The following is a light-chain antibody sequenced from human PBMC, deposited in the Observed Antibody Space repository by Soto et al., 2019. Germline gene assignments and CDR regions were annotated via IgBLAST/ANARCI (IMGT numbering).Light chain of an antibody. CDR1: QSISSY. Sequence: DIQMTQSPSSLSASVGDRFTITCRASQSISSYLNWYQQKPGKAPKLLIYAASSLQSGVPSRFSGSGSGTDFTLTISSLQPEDFATYYCQQSYSGRSFGPGTKVDIK. CDR3: QQSYSGRS. V-gene: IGKV1-39*01. CDR2: AAS. J-gene: IGKJ1*01.